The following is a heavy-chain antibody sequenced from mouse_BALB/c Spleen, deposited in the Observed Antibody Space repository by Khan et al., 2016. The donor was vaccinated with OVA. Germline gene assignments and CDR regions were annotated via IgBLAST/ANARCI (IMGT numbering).Heavy chain of an antibody. Sequence: EVELVESGGGLVKSGGSLKLSCAAPGFTFSTYAMSWVRQTPEKRLEWVATISTGDTYTYYPDSVKGRFTISRDNAKNTLYLQMSSLRSEDTAMYYCARPAIATVVATSCWFFDVWGAGTTVTVST. V-gene: IGHV5-9-3*01. CDR3: ARPAIATVVATSCWFFDV. J-gene: IGHJ1*01. D-gene: IGHD1-1*01. CDR1: GFTFSTYA. CDR2: ISTGDTYT.